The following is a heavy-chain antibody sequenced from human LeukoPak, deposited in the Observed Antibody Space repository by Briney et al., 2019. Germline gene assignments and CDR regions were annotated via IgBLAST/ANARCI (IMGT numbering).Heavy chain of an antibody. CDR3: AREKYCSITDCLHGRFYFNL. CDR1: GFRFSTYG. Sequence: GGSLRLSCAASGFRFSTYGMHWVRQGPGKGPEWVAVISYDGTNVQYADSVKGRFTISRDNSKNTLYLQMDSLRADDTAVYYCAREKYCSITDCLHGRFYFNLWGQGSLVTASS. CDR2: ISYDGTNV. D-gene: IGHD2-8*01. V-gene: IGHV3-30*03. J-gene: IGHJ4*02.